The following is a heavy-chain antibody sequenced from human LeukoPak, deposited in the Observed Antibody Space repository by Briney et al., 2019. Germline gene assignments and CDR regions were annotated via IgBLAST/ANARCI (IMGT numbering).Heavy chain of an antibody. D-gene: IGHD6-6*01. J-gene: IGHJ4*02. CDR1: GGSFSGDF. Sequence: PSETLSLTCAVYGGSFSGDFWSWIRQSPGKALEWLGENHHTGSANYNPSLKSRLTISLDTSKSQFSLTLKSLTAADTAIYFCARGRHGSSFDFWGQGTLVTVSS. CDR2: NHHTGSA. V-gene: IGHV4-34*01. CDR3: ARGRHGSSFDF.